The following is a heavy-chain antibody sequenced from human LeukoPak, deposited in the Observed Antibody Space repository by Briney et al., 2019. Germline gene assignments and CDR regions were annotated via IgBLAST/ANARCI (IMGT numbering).Heavy chain of an antibody. CDR2: ISYEGSVT. CDR1: GFSFKSHW. CDR3: VRDRAPWGGALGGAKGMDV. V-gene: IGHV3-30*03. Sequence: GGSLRLSCAASGFSFKSHWMGWVRQPPGKGLEWAAVISYEGSVTYYADSVKGRFTISRDNSKNTLDLQMNSLRVEDTAVYYCVRDRAPWGGALGGAKGMDVWGEGTTVTVSS. J-gene: IGHJ6*04. D-gene: IGHD3-10*01.